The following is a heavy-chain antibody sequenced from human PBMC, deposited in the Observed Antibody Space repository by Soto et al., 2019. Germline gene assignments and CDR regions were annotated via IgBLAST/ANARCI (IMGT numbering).Heavy chain of an antibody. CDR2: IYSGGST. D-gene: IGHD3-16*01. V-gene: IGHV3-66*01. CDR1: GFTFSSYG. CDR3: ARDYMITYAFDI. Sequence: GGSLRLSCAASGFTFSSYGMHWVRQAPGKGLEWVSVIYSGGSTYYADSVKGRFTISRDNSKNTLYLQMNSLRAEDTAVYYCARDYMITYAFDIWGQGTMVTVSS. J-gene: IGHJ3*02.